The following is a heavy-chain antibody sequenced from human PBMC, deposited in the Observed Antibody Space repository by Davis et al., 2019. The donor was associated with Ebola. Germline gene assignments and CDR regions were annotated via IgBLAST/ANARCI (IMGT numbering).Heavy chain of an antibody. CDR3: ARFIAAAARGWLDP. J-gene: IGHJ5*02. CDR2: ISGSGGIT. V-gene: IGHV3-23*01. D-gene: IGHD6-13*01. Sequence: PGGSLRLSFPASGFTFISYAMTWVRQAPGKGLEWVSAISGSGGITYYADSVKGRFTISRDNSKNTLYLQMNSLRAEDTAVYYCARFIAAAARGWLDPWGQGTLVTVSS. CDR1: GFTFISYA.